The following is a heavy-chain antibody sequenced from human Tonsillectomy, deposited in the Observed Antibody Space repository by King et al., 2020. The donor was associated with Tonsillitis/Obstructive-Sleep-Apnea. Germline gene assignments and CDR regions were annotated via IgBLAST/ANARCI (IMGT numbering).Heavy chain of an antibody. Sequence: VQLQQWGAGLLKPSETLSLTCAVYGGSFSGYYWSWIRQPPGKGLEWIGEINHSGSTNYNPSLKRRVTISVDTSNNQFSLKLSSVPAADTAVYYCARGRASNILVVVTAPDYYYYMDVWGKGATVTVSS. V-gene: IGHV4-34*01. CDR2: INHSGST. CDR3: ARGRASNILVVVTAPDYYYYMDV. J-gene: IGHJ6*03. D-gene: IGHD2-15*01. CDR1: GGSFSGYY.